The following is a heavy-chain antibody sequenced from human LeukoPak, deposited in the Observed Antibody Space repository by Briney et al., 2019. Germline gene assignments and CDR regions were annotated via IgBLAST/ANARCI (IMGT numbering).Heavy chain of an antibody. CDR3: ARGGYCSSTSCYHVTVGPIDP. J-gene: IGHJ5*02. D-gene: IGHD2-2*01. CDR1: GYTFTSYD. Sequence: GASVKVSCKASGYTFTSYDINWVRQATGQGLEWMGWMNPNSGNTGYAQKFQGRVTMTRNTSISTAYMELSSLRSEDTAVYYCARGGYCSSTSCYHVTVGPIDPWGQGTLVTVSS. V-gene: IGHV1-8*01. CDR2: MNPNSGNT.